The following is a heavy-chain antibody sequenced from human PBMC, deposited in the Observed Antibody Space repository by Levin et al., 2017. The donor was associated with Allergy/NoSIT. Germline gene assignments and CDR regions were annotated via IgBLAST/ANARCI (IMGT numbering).Heavy chain of an antibody. Sequence: GGSLRLSCAVSGFSFSAYSMNWVRQAPGKGLEWLAYVDGHGTRIFYADSAKGRFTISRDNAQNSLYLQMNSLRAEDSGTYYCVRDLEGYRGVIRFDFWGQGTRVTVSS. V-gene: IGHV3-48*01. CDR1: GFSFSAYS. J-gene: IGHJ4*02. D-gene: IGHD3-10*01. CDR2: VDGHGTRI. CDR3: VRDLEGYRGVIRFDF.